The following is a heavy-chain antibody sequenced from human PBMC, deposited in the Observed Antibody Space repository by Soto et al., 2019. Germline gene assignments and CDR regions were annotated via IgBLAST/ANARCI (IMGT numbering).Heavy chain of an antibody. CDR2: IYHSGST. CDR3: ARLVPAAVGGYNWFDP. V-gene: IGHV4-30-2*01. Sequence: QLQLQESGSGLVKPSQTLSLTCAVSGGSISSGGYSWSWIRQPPGKGLEWIGYIYHSGSTYYNPSLKSRVTISVDRSKNKFSLKLSSVTAADTAVYYCARLVPAAVGGYNWFDPWGQGTLVTVSS. CDR1: GGSISSGGYS. D-gene: IGHD2-2*01. J-gene: IGHJ5*02.